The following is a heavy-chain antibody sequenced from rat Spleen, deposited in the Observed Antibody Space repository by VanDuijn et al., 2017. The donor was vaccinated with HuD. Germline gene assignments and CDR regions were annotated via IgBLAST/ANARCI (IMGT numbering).Heavy chain of an antibody. CDR2: ISTSGGST. V-gene: IGHV5-46*01. J-gene: IGHJ2*01. CDR3: TRDRGYGGYPIYYFDY. D-gene: IGHD1-11*01. Sequence: EVQLVESGGGLVQPGRSMKLSCAASGFTFSSFPMAWVRQAPTKGLEWVATISTSGGSTYYRDSVKGRFTISRDNAKSTLYLQMNSLRSEDTATYYCTRDRGYGGYPIYYFDYWGQGVMVTVSS. CDR1: GFTFSSFP.